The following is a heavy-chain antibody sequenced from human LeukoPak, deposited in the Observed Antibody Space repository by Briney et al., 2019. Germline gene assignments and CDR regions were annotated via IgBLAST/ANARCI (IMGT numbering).Heavy chain of an antibody. CDR1: GFTFSTYA. J-gene: IGHJ4*02. CDR3: ARVIGSYGDSAY. CDR2: ISGSGGST. V-gene: IGHV3-23*01. D-gene: IGHD3-16*01. Sequence: GGSLRLSCAASGFTFSTYAMSWVRQAPGKGLEWVSAISGSGGSTYYADSLKGRFTISRDNAKNSLYLQMNSLRAEDTAVYYCARVIGSYGDSAYWGQGTLVTVSS.